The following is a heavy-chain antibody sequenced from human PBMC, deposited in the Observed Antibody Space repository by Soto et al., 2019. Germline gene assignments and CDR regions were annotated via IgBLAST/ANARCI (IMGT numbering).Heavy chain of an antibody. CDR2: IIPIFGTA. CDR3: AGGTSNSGSYSHY. Sequence: SVKVSCKASGGTFSSYAISWVRQAPGQGLEWMGGIIPIFGTANYAQKFQGRVTITADESTSTAYMELSSLRSEDTAVYYCAGGTSNSGSYSHYWGQRTLVTVSS. CDR1: GGTFSSYA. J-gene: IGHJ4*02. D-gene: IGHD1-26*01. V-gene: IGHV1-69*13.